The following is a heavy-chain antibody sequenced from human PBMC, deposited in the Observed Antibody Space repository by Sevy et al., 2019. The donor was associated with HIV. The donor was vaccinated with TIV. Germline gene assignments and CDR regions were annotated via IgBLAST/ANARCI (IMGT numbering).Heavy chain of an antibody. Sequence: ASVKVSCKASGYTFTSYGISWVRQAPGHGLEWMGWISAYNGNTNYAQKLQGRVTMTTDTSTSTAYMELRSLRSDDTAVYYCARRAAPLDYYGMDVWGQGTTVTVSS. CDR1: GYTFTSYG. V-gene: IGHV1-18*01. CDR2: ISAYNGNT. J-gene: IGHJ6*02. CDR3: ARRAAPLDYYGMDV. D-gene: IGHD2-15*01.